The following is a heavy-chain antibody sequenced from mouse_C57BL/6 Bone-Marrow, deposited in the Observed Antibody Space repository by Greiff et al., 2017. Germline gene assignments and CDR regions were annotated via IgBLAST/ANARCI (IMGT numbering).Heavy chain of an antibody. Sequence: VQLQQSGAELVRPGSSVKLSCKASGYTFTSYWMHWVKQRPIQGLEWIGNIDPSDSETHYNQKFKDKATLTVDKSSSTAYMQLSSLTSEDSAVYYCARSSFYSNYGAYWGQGTLVTVSA. CDR1: GYTFTSYW. V-gene: IGHV1-52*01. CDR3: ARSSFYSNYGAY. J-gene: IGHJ3*01. CDR2: IDPSDSET. D-gene: IGHD2-5*01.